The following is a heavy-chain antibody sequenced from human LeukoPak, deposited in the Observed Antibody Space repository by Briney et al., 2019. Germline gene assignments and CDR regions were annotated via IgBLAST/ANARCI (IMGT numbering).Heavy chain of an antibody. CDR1: GFTFSRYA. V-gene: IGHV3-23*01. J-gene: IGHJ4*02. Sequence: GGSLRLSCVASGFTFSRYAMTWVRQAPGKGLEWVSAIRGSGDNTYYAYSVKGRFTISRDNSKNTLYLQMNSLRAEDTAVYYCAKDSTEGPGIVVDWGQGTLVTVSS. D-gene: IGHD6-19*01. CDR3: AKDSTEGPGIVVD. CDR2: IRGSGDNT.